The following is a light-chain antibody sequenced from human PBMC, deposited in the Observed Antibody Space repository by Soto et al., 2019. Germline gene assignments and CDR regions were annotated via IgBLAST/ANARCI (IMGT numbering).Light chain of an antibody. V-gene: IGKV3-20*01. CDR1: QSVSSNH. CDR2: GGS. J-gene: IGKJ1*01. CDR3: KQYGSSLWT. Sequence: PGGRATPSCRASQSVSSNHLAWYQQKPGQAHRLPIYGGSSRATGIQDRFSGSGSGTDFTLTISRLEPEDFAVYYCKQYGSSLWTFGQGTKVDIK.